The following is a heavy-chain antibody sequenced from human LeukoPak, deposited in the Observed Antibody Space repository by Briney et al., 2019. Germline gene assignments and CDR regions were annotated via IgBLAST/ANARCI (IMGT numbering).Heavy chain of an antibody. Sequence: SGTLSLTCTVSGYTISSGYYWGLIRQPPGKGLGLIGSIYHSGRTFYNPSLKSRVTISVDTSKNQFSLKLHSVTAANTAVYYCARIYPPATRFDYWGQGTLVIVSS. D-gene: IGHD5-24*01. J-gene: IGHJ4*02. CDR3: ARIYPPATRFDY. CDR2: IYHSGRT. V-gene: IGHV4-38-2*02. CDR1: GYTISSGYY.